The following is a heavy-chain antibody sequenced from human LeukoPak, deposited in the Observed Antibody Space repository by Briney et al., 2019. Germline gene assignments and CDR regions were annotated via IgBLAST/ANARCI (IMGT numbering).Heavy chain of an antibody. V-gene: IGHV4-38-2*01. D-gene: IGHD3-3*01. CDR1: GYSISSGYY. CDR2: IYHSGST. J-gene: IGHJ4*02. Sequence: SETLSLTCAVSGYSISSGYYWGWIRQPPRKGLEWIGSIYHSGSTYYNPSLKSRVTISVDTSKNQFSLKLSSVTAADTAVYYCARTDFWSGYYRNFDSWGQGTLVTVSS. CDR3: ARTDFWSGYYRNFDS.